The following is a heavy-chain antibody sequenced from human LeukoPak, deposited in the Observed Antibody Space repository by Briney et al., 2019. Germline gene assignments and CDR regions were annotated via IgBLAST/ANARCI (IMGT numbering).Heavy chain of an antibody. D-gene: IGHD3-10*02. Sequence: KPSETLSLTCTVSGGSISGGGYYWSWIRQPPGKGLEWIGYIYHSGSTNYNPSLKSRVTISVDTSKHQFSLKLSSVTAADTAVYYCARLGERVLGFGSFDSWGQGTLVTVSS. J-gene: IGHJ4*02. CDR2: IYHSGST. CDR1: GGSISGGGYY. CDR3: ARLGERVLGFGSFDS. V-gene: IGHV4-61*08.